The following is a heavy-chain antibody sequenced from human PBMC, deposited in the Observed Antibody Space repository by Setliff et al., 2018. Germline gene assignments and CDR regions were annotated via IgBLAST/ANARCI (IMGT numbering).Heavy chain of an antibody. Sequence: ASVKVSCKASGYTFSHSGITWVRQAPGQGLEWMGCISAYTGNTNYAQKLQGRVTMTTDSSTNTAYLELRGLTSDDTAVYYCSRLVRYCSRTTCQTASGAELWGQGTLVTVSS. V-gene: IGHV1-18*01. D-gene: IGHD2-2*01. CDR3: SRLVRYCSRTTCQTASGAEL. J-gene: IGHJ1*01. CDR1: GYTFSHSG. CDR2: ISAYTGNT.